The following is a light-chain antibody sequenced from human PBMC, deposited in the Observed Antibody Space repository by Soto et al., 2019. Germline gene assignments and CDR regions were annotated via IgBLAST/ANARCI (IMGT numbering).Light chain of an antibody. CDR1: ISDVGGYNY. CDR3: SSYTSSSTHYV. J-gene: IGLJ1*01. CDR2: EVS. Sequence: SALTHPASVSGSPGQSITISCTGTISDVGGYNYVSWYQQHPGKAPKPMIYEVSNRPSGVSNRFSGSKSGNTASLTISGLQAEDEADYYCSSYTSSSTHYVFGTGTKVTVL. V-gene: IGLV2-14*01.